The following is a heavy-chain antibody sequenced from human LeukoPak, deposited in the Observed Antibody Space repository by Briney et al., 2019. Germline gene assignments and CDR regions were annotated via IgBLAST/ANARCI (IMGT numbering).Heavy chain of an antibody. V-gene: IGHV4-59*11. Sequence: SETLSLTCVVSGGSLSTHHWSWIRQSPGRGLEWVGYISDSGSTNYNPSLKSRVTISVDTSKNQFSLMLSSVTAADTAVYYCARGYDSSAYYPFNYWGQGTLVTVSS. CDR3: ARGYDSSAYYPFNY. D-gene: IGHD3-22*01. CDR2: ISDSGST. J-gene: IGHJ4*02. CDR1: GGSLSTHH.